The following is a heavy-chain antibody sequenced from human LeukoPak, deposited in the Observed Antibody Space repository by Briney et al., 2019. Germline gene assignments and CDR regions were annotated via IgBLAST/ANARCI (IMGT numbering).Heavy chain of an antibody. V-gene: IGHV3-7*01. CDR1: GFTFSSYW. CDR2: IKQDGSEK. CDR3: ARDRRTYCSGGSCYLGY. Sequence: GGSLRLSCAASGFTFSSYWMSWVRQAPGKGLEWVANIKQDGSEKYYVDSVKGRFTISRDNAKNSLYLQMNSLRAEDTAMYYCARDRRTYCSGGSCYLGYWGQGTLVTVSS. J-gene: IGHJ4*02. D-gene: IGHD2-15*01.